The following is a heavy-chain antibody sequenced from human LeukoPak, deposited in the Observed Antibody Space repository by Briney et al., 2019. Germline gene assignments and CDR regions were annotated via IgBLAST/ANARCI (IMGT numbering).Heavy chain of an antibody. CDR1: GGSFSGYY. J-gene: IGHJ4*02. CDR3: ARGIAAVAY. CDR2: INHSGST. V-gene: IGHV4-34*01. Sequence: PSETLSLTCAVSGGSFSGYYWSWIRQPPGKGLEWIGEINHSGSTNYNPSLKSRVTISVDTSKNQFSLKLSSVTAADTAVYYCARGIAAVAYWGQGTLVTVSS. D-gene: IGHD6-19*01.